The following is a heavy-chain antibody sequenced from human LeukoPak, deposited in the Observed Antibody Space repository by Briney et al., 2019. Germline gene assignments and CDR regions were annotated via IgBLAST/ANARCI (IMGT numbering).Heavy chain of an antibody. V-gene: IGHV3-23*01. Sequence: GGSLRLSCAASGFTFTSYAMSWVRQAPGKGLEWVSAISGSGGSTYYADPVKGRFTISRDTSKNTLYLQMNSLTAEDTAVYYCAEVGAVAGTNWFDPWGQGTLVTVSS. CDR2: ISGSGGST. CDR3: AEVGAVAGTNWFDP. D-gene: IGHD6-19*01. CDR1: GFTFTSYA. J-gene: IGHJ5*02.